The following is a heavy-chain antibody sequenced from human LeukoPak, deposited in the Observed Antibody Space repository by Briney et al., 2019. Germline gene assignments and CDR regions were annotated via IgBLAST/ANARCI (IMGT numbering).Heavy chain of an antibody. CDR2: IKQEGSEI. CDR3: AREHVGPTIGVQWANWFDP. J-gene: IGHJ5*02. Sequence: GGSLRLSCAASGFTFTSYWMSWVRQAPGKGLEWVANIKQEGSEIYYVDSVKGRFTISRDNAKTSLYLQMTSLRAEDTAVYYCAREHVGPTIGVQWANWFDPWGQGTLVTVSS. D-gene: IGHD1-26*01. CDR1: GFTFTSYW. V-gene: IGHV3-7*01.